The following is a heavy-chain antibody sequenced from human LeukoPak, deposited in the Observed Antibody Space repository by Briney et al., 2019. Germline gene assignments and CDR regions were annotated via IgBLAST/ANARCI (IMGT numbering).Heavy chain of an antibody. CDR2: FSRNGHDT. D-gene: IGHD6-13*01. Sequence: GGSLRLSCAASGFTFGSSPMSWVRQAPGKGPEWVTTFSRNGHDTYYAGSVKGRFTISRDDSKNTLYLQMSSLRAEDTAVYYCAKGSLGSWYFFDSWGQGTLVTVSS. J-gene: IGHJ4*02. CDR1: GFTFGSSP. CDR3: AKGSLGSWYFFDS. V-gene: IGHV3-23*01.